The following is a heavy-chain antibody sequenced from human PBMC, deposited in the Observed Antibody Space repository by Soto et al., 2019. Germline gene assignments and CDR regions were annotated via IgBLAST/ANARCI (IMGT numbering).Heavy chain of an antibody. V-gene: IGHV3-53*01. Sequence: LRLSCVASGLSVSSNYMSWVRQAPGKGLEWVSIIYSDGSTYYAGSVEGRFAVSRDNSKNTLYLQMDSLRAEDTAVYYCARAPTVTKKYDSWGQGTLVTVSS. CDR3: ARAPTVTKKYDS. D-gene: IGHD4-4*01. CDR2: IYSDGST. CDR1: GLSVSSNY. J-gene: IGHJ4*02.